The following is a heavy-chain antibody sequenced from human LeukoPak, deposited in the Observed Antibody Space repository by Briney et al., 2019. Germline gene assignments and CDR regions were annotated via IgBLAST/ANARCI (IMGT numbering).Heavy chain of an antibody. CDR3: AKWGAAAGFDY. J-gene: IGHJ4*02. V-gene: IGHV3-30*18. CDR1: GFXFSNYD. D-gene: IGHD6-13*01. CDR2: LSYDESNK. Sequence: PGGSLRLSCAASGFXFSNYDIHWVRQAPGKGLEWVAVLSYDESNKYSADSVKGRFTISRDNSKNTLYLQMNSLRAEDTAVYYCAKWGAAAGFDYWGQGTLVTVSS.